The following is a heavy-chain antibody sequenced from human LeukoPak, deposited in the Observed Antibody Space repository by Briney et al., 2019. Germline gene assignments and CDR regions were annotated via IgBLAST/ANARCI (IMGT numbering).Heavy chain of an antibody. D-gene: IGHD2-2*01. V-gene: IGHV3-7*01. CDR3: ARFGGYCSSTSCPNGY. Sequence: GGSLRLSCAVSGLTFSSSWMDWVRQAPGKGLEWVASINPDGNKKYSADSVKGRFTISRDNAKNSLYLQMNSLRAEDTAVYYCARFGGYCSSTSCPNGYWGQGALVTVSS. CDR2: INPDGNKK. CDR1: GLTFSSSW. J-gene: IGHJ4*02.